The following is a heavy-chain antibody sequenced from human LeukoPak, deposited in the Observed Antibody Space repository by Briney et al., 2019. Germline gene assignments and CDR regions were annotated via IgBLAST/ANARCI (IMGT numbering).Heavy chain of an antibody. CDR3: ARVRGYSYDSSDFDY. D-gene: IGHD5-18*01. CDR2: IYYSGNT. CDR1: GDSISYYY. J-gene: IGHJ4*02. Sequence: SETLSLTCTVSGDSISYYYWSWIRQPPGKGLEWIGKIYYSGNTNYNPSLKSRVTISVDTSKNQFSLKLSSVTAADTAVYYCARVRGYSYDSSDFDYWGQRTLVTVSS. V-gene: IGHV4-59*01.